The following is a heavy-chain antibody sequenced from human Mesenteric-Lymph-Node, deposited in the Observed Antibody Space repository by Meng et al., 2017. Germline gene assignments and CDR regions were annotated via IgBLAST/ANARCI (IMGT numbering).Heavy chain of an antibody. V-gene: IGHV4-34*01. CDR2: INHSGST. CDR1: GGSFSGYY. J-gene: IGHJ4*02. Sequence: QGRLQQWGAGLLKPSETLSVTCAVYGGSFSGYYWSWIRQPPGKGLEWIGEINHSGSTNYNPSLKSRVTISVDTSKNQLSLKLSSVTAADTAVYYCAYSGSNYPDYRGQGTLVTVSS. CDR3: AYSGSNYPDY. D-gene: IGHD1-26*01.